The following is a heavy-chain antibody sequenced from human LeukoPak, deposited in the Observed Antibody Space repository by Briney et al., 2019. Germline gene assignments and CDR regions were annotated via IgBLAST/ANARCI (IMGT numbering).Heavy chain of an antibody. CDR2: IYGGGST. CDR1: GFTVSSNY. J-gene: IGHJ4*02. Sequence: GGSLRLSCAASGFTVSSNYMSWVRQAPGKGLEWASVIYGGGSTYYADSVKGRFTISRDISKNTVYLQMNSLSAEDTAVYYCARGSWNYPFDYWGQGTLVTVSS. V-gene: IGHV3-53*01. D-gene: IGHD1-7*01. CDR3: ARGSWNYPFDY.